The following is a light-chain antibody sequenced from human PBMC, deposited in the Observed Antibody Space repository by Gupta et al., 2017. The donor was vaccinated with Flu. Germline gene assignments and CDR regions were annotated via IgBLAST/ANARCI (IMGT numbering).Light chain of an antibody. CDR3: QHRSYWPYT. CDR1: QSVDNF. CDR2: DAS. V-gene: IGKV3-11*01. J-gene: IGKJ2*01. Sequence: EIVLTQSPATLSLSPGERVTLSCRASQSVDNFLAWYQQKFGQAPRLLIYDASKRATGIPARFSGSGSGAEFTLTISSRESEDSGVYYCQHRSYWPYTFGQGTMLEIE.